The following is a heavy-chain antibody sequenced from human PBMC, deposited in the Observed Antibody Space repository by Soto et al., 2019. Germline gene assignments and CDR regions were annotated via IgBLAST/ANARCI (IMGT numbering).Heavy chain of an antibody. CDR2: ISSSSSYI. CDR1: GFTFSSYS. Sequence: GESLKISCAASGFTFSSYSMNWVRQAPGKGLEWVSSISSSSSYIYYADSVKGRFTISRDNAKNSLYLQMNSLRAEDTAVYYCAKGGVTTPFDYWGQGTLVTVSS. V-gene: IGHV3-21*01. D-gene: IGHD4-17*01. CDR3: AKGGVTTPFDY. J-gene: IGHJ4*02.